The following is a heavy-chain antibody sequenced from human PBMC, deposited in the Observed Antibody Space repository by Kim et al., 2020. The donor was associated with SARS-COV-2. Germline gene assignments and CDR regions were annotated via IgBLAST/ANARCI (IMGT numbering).Heavy chain of an antibody. CDR1: GFTFSSYA. CDR3: ARDPVVVVAATSALDY. J-gene: IGHJ4*02. Sequence: GGSLRLSCAASGFTFSSYAMHWVRQAPGKGLEWVAVISYDGSNKYYADSVKGRFTISRDNSKNTLYLQMNSLRAEDTAVYYCARDPVVVVAATSALDYWGQGTLVTVSS. D-gene: IGHD2-15*01. CDR2: ISYDGSNK. V-gene: IGHV3-30*04.